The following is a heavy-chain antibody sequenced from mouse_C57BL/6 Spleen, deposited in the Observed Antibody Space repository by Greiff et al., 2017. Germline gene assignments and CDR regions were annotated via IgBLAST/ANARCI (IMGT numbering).Heavy chain of an antibody. CDR2: IWSGGST. Sequence: VKLMESGPGLVQPSQSLSITCTVSGFSFTSYGVHWVRQSPGKGLEWLGVIWSGGSTDYYAAFISRLIISKDNSKSQVFLRMNGLQADDTTIYYCARKGDYDEGGWYFDVWGTGTTVTVSS. CDR3: ARKGDYDEGGWYFDV. J-gene: IGHJ1*03. D-gene: IGHD2-4*01. V-gene: IGHV2-2*01. CDR1: GFSFTSYG.